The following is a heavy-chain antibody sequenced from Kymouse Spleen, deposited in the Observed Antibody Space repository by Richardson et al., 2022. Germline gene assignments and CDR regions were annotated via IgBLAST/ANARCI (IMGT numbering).Heavy chain of an antibody. CDR2: ISYDGSNK. CDR1: GFTFSSYG. J-gene: IGHJ6*02. CDR3: AKARGYSGYYYYYYYGMDV. V-gene: IGHV3-30*18. D-gene: IGHD5-12*01. Sequence: QVQLVESGGGVVQPGRSLRLSCAASGFTFSSYGMHWVRQAPGKGLEWVAVISYDGSNKYYADSVKGRFTISRDNSKNTLYLQMNSLRAEDTAVYYCAKARGYSGYYYYYYYGMDVWGQGTTVTVSS.